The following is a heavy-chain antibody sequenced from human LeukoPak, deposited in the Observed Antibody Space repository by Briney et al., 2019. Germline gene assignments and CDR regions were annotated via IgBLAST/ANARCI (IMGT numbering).Heavy chain of an antibody. CDR1: GFTFSTYT. Sequence: GGSRRLSCAASGFTFSTYTMNWVRQAPGKGLEWVSSISYTSSYIYYADSVKGRFTISRDNAKNSLYLQMNSLRAEDTAVYYCARGSYGDFDYWGQGTLVTVSS. CDR3: ARGSYGDFDY. V-gene: IGHV3-21*01. CDR2: ISYTSSYI. J-gene: IGHJ4*02. D-gene: IGHD4-17*01.